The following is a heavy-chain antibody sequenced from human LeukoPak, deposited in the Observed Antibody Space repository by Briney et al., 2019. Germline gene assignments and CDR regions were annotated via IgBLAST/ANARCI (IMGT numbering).Heavy chain of an antibody. D-gene: IGHD3-10*01. CDR1: GGTFSSYA. J-gene: IGHJ6*03. CDR2: INPNSGGT. CDR3: ARDTMVRGVTYYMDV. V-gene: IGHV1-2*02. Sequence: GASVKVSCKASGGTFSSYAINWVRQAPGQGLEWMGWINPNSGGTNYAQKFQGRVTMTRDTSISTAYMELSRLRSDDTAVYYCARDTMVRGVTYYMDVWGKGTTVTISS.